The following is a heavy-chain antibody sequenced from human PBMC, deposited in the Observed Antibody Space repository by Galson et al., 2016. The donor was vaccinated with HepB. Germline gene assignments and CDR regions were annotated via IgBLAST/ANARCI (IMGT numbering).Heavy chain of an antibody. D-gene: IGHD3-22*01. V-gene: IGHV3-21*01. Sequence: SLRLSCAASGFTFSNYNMNWVRQAPGKGLEWVSSISGTNGVIYQADSVKGRFTISRDNAKNSLYLQMSSLRADDTAVYFCARDLDSRYYYSYHVMDVWGQGATVTV. CDR1: GFTFSNYN. J-gene: IGHJ6*02. CDR3: ARDLDSRYYYSYHVMDV. CDR2: ISGTNGVI.